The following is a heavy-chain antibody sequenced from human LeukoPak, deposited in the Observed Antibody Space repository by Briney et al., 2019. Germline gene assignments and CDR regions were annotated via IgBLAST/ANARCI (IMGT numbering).Heavy chain of an antibody. D-gene: IGHD4-23*01. Sequence: PSETLSLTCTVSGGSISSYYWSWIRQPPGKGLEWIGYIYTSGSTNYNTSLKSRVTISVDTSKNQFSLKLSSVTAADTAVYYCARSRDGGNSEVFDYWGQGTLVTVSS. CDR2: IYTSGST. CDR3: ARSRDGGNSEVFDY. V-gene: IGHV4-4*09. J-gene: IGHJ4*02. CDR1: GGSISSYY.